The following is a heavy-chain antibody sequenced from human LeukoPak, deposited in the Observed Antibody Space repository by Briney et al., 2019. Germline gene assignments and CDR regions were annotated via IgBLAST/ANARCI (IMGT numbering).Heavy chain of an antibody. J-gene: IGHJ4*02. CDR1: GFTLSQSA. V-gene: IGHV3-23*01. CDR2: ISGGDIST. CDR3: AKSGYNRFDY. Sequence: GGSLRLSCAASGFTLSQSAMSWVRQAPGKGLEGVSHISGGDISTYYADSVKGRFTISRDNSKNNLYLQMNSLRADDTAVYYCAKSGYNRFDYWGQGTLVTVSS. D-gene: IGHD5-24*01.